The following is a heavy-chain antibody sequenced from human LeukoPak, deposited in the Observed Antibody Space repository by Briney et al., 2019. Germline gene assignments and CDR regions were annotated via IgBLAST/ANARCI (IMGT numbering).Heavy chain of an antibody. Sequence: GSLRLSCAASGFTFSSYAMSWIRQPAGKGLEWIGRIYTSGSTNYNPSLKSRVTISVDTSKNQFSLKLSSVTAADTAVYYCARWGKRSKTTSHAFDIWGQGTMVTVSS. D-gene: IGHD2/OR15-2a*01. J-gene: IGHJ3*02. CDR3: ARWGKRSKTTSHAFDI. V-gene: IGHV4-4*07. CDR2: IYTSGST. CDR1: GFTFSSYA.